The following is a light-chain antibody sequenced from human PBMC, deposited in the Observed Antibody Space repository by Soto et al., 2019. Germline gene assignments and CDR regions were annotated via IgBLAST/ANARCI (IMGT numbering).Light chain of an antibody. CDR2: DAS. V-gene: IGKV1-5*01. CDR3: QQYTFYST. J-gene: IGKJ1*01. CDR1: QSISNR. Sequence: DIQMTQSPSTLSASVEDRVTITCRASQSISNRLAWYQQKPGKAPELLIYDASSLVGGAPSRFSGSGSETEFTLTISSLQPDDFATYYCQQYTFYSTFGQGNKVDIK.